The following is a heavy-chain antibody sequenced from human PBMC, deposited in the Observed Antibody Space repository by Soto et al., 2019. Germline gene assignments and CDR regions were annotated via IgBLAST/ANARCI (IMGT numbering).Heavy chain of an antibody. V-gene: IGHV1-2*04. J-gene: IGHJ6*02. CDR3: ARAARTYYYDSSGYYHPGYYGLDV. Sequence: ASVKVSCKASGYTFTGYYMHWVRQVPGQGLEWMGWINPNSGGTNYAQKFQGWVTMTRDTSISTAYMELSRLRSDDTAVYYCARAARTYYYDSSGYYHPGYYGLDVWGQGTTVTVSS. CDR1: GYTFTGYY. CDR2: INPNSGGT. D-gene: IGHD3-22*01.